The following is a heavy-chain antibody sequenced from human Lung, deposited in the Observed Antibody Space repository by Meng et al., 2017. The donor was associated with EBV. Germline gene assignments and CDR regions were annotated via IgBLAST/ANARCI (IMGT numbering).Heavy chain of an antibody. CDR1: WCSVIMGGYY. CDR2: IYYTGSS. D-gene: IGHD3-10*01. V-gene: IGHV4-31*02. J-gene: IGHJ4*02. CDR3: ANAGRFGESLGDY. Sequence: QTPLNGSCPVLSHPSRPLSLTATFSWCSVIMGGYYCSWIRQQPGKCLEWIGYIYYTGSSFYNPSLKSRVTISVDTSKNQFSLNLSSVTAADTAVYYCANAGRFGESLGDYWGQGILVTVSS.